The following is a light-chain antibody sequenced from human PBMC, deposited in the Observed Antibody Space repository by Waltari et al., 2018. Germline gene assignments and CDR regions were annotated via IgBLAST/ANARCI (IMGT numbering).Light chain of an antibody. Sequence: QAGLTQPPSVSKGLGQTATLTCTGTSTTVGYQGAAWLQQFQGPPPKLLSSRNNNRPPGISERLYLSRSGNTASLTITGLQPEDEGDYYCSAWDSSLKVVVFGGGTKLTVL. CDR2: RNN. J-gene: IGLJ2*01. CDR1: STTVGYQG. V-gene: IGLV10-54*01. CDR3: SAWDSSLKVVV.